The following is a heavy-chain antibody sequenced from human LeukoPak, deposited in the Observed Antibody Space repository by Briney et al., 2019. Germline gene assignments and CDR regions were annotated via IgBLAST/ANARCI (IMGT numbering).Heavy chain of an antibody. CDR1: GYTFTSYG. D-gene: IGHD2-2*01. Sequence: EASVKVSCKASGYTFTSYGISWVRQAPGQGLEWMGWISAYNGNTNYAQKLQGRVTMTTDTSTSTAYMELRSLRSDDTAVYYCARDGRVPAALVYYYYYYGMDVWGQGTTVTVSS. J-gene: IGHJ6*02. CDR2: ISAYNGNT. V-gene: IGHV1-18*01. CDR3: ARDGRVPAALVYYYYYYGMDV.